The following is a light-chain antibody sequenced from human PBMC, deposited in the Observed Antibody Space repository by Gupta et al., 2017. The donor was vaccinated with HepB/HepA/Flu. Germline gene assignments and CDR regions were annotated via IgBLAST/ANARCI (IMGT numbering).Light chain of an antibody. Sequence: DIVMTQSPLSLPVTPGEPASISCRSSQSLLHSNGYKYLDWYLQKPGQSPQLLIYLGSNRASGVPDRFNGSGSGTDFTLKISRVEAEDVGVYYCMQALQTPRSFGPGTKLEIK. CDR2: LGS. CDR1: QSLLHSNGYKY. V-gene: IGKV2-28*01. CDR3: MQALQTPRS. J-gene: IGKJ2*04.